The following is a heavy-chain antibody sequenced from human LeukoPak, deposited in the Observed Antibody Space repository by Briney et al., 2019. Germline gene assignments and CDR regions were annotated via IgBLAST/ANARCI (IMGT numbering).Heavy chain of an antibody. J-gene: IGHJ6*02. CDR3: ARVPYYYGSGSYYYYGMDV. CDR2: ISYDGSNK. D-gene: IGHD3-10*01. Sequence: GRSLRLSCAASGFTFSSYAMHWVRQAPSKGLEWVAVISYDGSNKYYADSVKGRFTISRDNSKNTLYLQMNSLRAEDTAVYYCARVPYYYGSGSYYYYGMDVWGQGTTVTVSS. V-gene: IGHV3-30-3*01. CDR1: GFTFSSYA.